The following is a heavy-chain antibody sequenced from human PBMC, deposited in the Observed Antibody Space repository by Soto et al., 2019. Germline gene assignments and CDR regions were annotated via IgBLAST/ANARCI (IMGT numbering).Heavy chain of an antibody. D-gene: IGHD5-12*01. CDR2: ISWDDDK. CDR3: ARRYSGYAGGCVDV. J-gene: IGHJ6*02. V-gene: IGHV2-5*02. Sequence: QITLKESGPPLVKPTQTLTLTCTFSGFSLSISGVGVGWIRQPPGKALEWLALISWDDDKRYSPSLKSRLTITKDTSKNQVVLTMTNMDPVDTATYYCARRYSGYAGGCVDVWGQGTTVTVSS. CDR1: GFSLSISGVG.